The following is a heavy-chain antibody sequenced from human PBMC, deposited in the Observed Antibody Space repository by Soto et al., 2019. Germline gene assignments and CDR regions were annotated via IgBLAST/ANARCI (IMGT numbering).Heavy chain of an antibody. CDR3: ARDPEGPMTTVNQSGMSF. CDR2: ISSSSSYI. J-gene: IGHJ6*02. D-gene: IGHD4-17*01. V-gene: IGHV3-21*01. CDR1: GFTFSSYS. Sequence: GGSLRLSCAASGFTFSSYSMNWVRQAPGKGLEWVSSISSSSSYIYYADSVKGRFTISRDNAKNSLYLQMNSLRAEDTAVYYCARDPEGPMTTVNQSGMSFWGQGTSVTVSS.